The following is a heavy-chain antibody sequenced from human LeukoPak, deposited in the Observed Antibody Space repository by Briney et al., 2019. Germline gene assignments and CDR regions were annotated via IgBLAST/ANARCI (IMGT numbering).Heavy chain of an antibody. CDR2: IKQDGNEK. D-gene: IGHD6-13*01. Sequence: GGSLRLSCAASGFTFSSYWMSWVRQAPGKELEWVANIKQDGNEKYYVDSVKGRFTISRDNAQNSLYLQMNSLRAEDRAVYYCARSRSHYYFDYWGQGTLVTVSS. CDR3: ARSRSHYYFDY. V-gene: IGHV3-7*01. J-gene: IGHJ4*02. CDR1: GFTFSSYW.